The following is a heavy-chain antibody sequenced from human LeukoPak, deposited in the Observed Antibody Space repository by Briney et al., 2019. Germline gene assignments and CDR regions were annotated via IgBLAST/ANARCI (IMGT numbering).Heavy chain of an antibody. D-gene: IGHD3-22*01. CDR1: GFTFSSYA. CDR3: ARAGEYYDSSGYLGYYFDY. V-gene: IGHV3-53*04. CDR2: IYSGGST. Sequence: QSGGSLRLSCAASGFTFSSYAMSWVRQAPGKGLEWVSVIYSGGSTYYADSVKGRFTISRHNSKNTLYLQMNSLRAEDTAVYYCARAGEYYDSSGYLGYYFDYWGQGTLVTVSS. J-gene: IGHJ4*02.